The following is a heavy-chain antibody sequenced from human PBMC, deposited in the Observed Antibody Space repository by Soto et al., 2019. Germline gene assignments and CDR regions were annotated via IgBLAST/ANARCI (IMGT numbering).Heavy chain of an antibody. CDR3: ARGPRLVGATRRFDY. CDR2: INHSGST. D-gene: IGHD1-26*01. CDR1: GGSFSGYY. J-gene: IGHJ4*02. Sequence: SETMSLTCAVYGGSFSGYYWSWIRQPPGKGLEWIGEINHSGSTNYNPSLKSRVTISVDTSKNQFSLKLSSVTAADTAVYYCARGPRLVGATRRFDYWGQGTLVTVSS. V-gene: IGHV4-34*01.